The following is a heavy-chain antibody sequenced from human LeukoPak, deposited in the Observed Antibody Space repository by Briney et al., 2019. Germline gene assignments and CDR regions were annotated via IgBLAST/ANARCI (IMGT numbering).Heavy chain of an antibody. CDR3: ARSDSGDYFDY. Sequence: PGGSLRLSCAASGFTFSSYGMHWVRQAPGKGLEWVAVISYDGSNKYYADSVKGRLTISRDNSKNTLYLHMDSLRVEDTAVYYCARSDSGDYFDYWGQGTLVTVSS. CDR1: GFTFSSYG. V-gene: IGHV3-30*03. D-gene: IGHD2-15*01. CDR2: ISYDGSNK. J-gene: IGHJ4*02.